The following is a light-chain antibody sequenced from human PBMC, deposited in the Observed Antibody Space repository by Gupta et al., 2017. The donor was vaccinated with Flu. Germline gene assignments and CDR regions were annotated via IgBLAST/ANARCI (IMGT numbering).Light chain of an antibody. CDR2: EYN. CDR3: ASWDSSLSAVL. Sequence: VTNTCSERGSNVGQIYVSWYRQVPGTAPTILIFEYNKRPSGIPDRFSGSKSGTSATLGITGRQTGDEADYYCASWDSSLSAVLFGGGTKLTVL. CDR1: GSNVGQIY. V-gene: IGLV1-51*01. J-gene: IGLJ2*01.